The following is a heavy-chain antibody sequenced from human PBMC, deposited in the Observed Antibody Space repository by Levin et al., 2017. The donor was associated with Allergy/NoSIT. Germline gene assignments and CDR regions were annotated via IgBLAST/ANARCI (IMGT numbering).Heavy chain of an antibody. CDR1: GFTFDDYA. Sequence: GGSLRLSCAASGFTFDDYAMHWVRQAPGKGLEWVSGISWNSGSIGYADSVKGRFTISRDNAKNSLYLQMNSLRAEDTALYYCAKDLQPGITMVRGEDNYGMDGWGQGTTVTVSS. CDR2: ISWNSGSI. J-gene: IGHJ6*02. CDR3: AKDLQPGITMVRGEDNYGMDG. D-gene: IGHD3-10*01. V-gene: IGHV3-9*01.